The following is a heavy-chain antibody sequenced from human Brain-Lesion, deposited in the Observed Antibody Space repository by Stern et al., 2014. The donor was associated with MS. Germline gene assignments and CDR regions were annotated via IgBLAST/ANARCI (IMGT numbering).Heavy chain of an antibody. D-gene: IGHD6-13*01. CDR1: GGSISSSNW. Sequence: QVQLQESGPGLVKPSGTLSLTCAVSGGSISSSNWWSWVRQSPGKGLEWIGESDHSGSTIYNPSLKSRVPVSVDKSKNRISLNLRSVTAADTAVYFCARFPASRPHVFDSWGQGTLVTVSS. CDR3: ARFPASRPHVFDS. J-gene: IGHJ4*02. CDR2: SDHSGST. V-gene: IGHV4-4*02.